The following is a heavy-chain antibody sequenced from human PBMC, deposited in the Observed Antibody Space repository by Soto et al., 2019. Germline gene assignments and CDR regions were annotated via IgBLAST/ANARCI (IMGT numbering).Heavy chain of an antibody. Sequence: QVQLVQSGAEVKKPGASVKVSCKASGYTFTGYYMHWVRQAPGQGLEWMGWINPNSGGTNYAQKFQGRVTMTRDTSISTAYMELSRLRSADTAVYYCARAQYQLLSSLYYYYYGMDVWGQGTTVTVSS. D-gene: IGHD2-2*01. CDR3: ARAQYQLLSSLYYYYYGMDV. CDR1: GYTFTGYY. V-gene: IGHV1-2*02. J-gene: IGHJ6*02. CDR2: INPNSGGT.